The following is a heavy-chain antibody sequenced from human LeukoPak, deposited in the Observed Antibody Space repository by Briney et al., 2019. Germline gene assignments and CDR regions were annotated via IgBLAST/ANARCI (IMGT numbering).Heavy chain of an antibody. D-gene: IGHD3-22*01. V-gene: IGHV4-30-4*01. J-gene: IGHJ1*01. Sequence: PSETLSLTCTVSGGSISSGDYYWSWIRQPPGKGLEWIGYIYYSGSTYYNPSLKSRVTISVDTSKNQFSLKLSSVTAADTAVYYCARGYYYDSSGYSLFYFQHWGQGTLVTASS. CDR2: IYYSGST. CDR1: GGSISSGDYY. CDR3: ARGYYYDSSGYSLFYFQH.